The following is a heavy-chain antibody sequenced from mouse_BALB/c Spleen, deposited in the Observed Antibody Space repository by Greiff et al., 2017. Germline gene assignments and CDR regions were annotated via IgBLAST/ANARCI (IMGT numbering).Heavy chain of an antibody. V-gene: IGHV14-3*02. D-gene: IGHD2-10*01. CDR3: ASLPFDY. CDR2: IDPANGNT. J-gene: IGHJ2*01. CDR1: GFNIKDTY. Sequence: EVKLQESGAELVKPGASVKLSCTASGFNIKDTYMHWVKQRPEQGLEWIGRIDPANGNTKYDPKFQGKATITADTSSNTAYLQLSSLTSEDTAVYYCASLPFDYRGQGTTLTVSS.